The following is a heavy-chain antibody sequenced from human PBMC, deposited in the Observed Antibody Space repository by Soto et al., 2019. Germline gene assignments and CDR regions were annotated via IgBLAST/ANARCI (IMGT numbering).Heavy chain of an antibody. D-gene: IGHD2-21*01. Sequence: GGSLRLSCAASGFTFSNYGMHWVRQAPGKGLEWVAVISYDVSDKKYADSVKGRFTISRDNSKNTLYLQMNSLIAEDTAVYYCARYRLICDFDASGQGTLVTVSS. V-gene: IGHV3-30*03. J-gene: IGHJ4*02. CDR2: ISYDVSDK. CDR1: GFTFSNYG. CDR3: ARYRLICDFDA.